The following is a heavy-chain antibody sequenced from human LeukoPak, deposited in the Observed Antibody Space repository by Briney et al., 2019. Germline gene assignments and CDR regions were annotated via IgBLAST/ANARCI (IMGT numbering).Heavy chain of an antibody. CDR1: GGTFSSYA. CDR2: IIPIFGTA. J-gene: IGHJ6*03. V-gene: IGHV1-69*15. CDR3: ATSSRWFGELYYYYYYYMDV. D-gene: IGHD3-10*01. Sequence: SAKVSCKASGGTFSSYAISWVRQAPGQGLEWMGRIIPIFGTANYAQKFQGRVTITSDESTSTAYMELSSLRSEDTAVYYCATSSRWFGELYYYYYYYMDVWGKGTTVTVSS.